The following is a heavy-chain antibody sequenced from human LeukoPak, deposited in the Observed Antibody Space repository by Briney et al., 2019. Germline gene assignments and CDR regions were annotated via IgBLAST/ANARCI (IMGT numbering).Heavy chain of an antibody. J-gene: IGHJ5*02. CDR1: GFTFSSSW. D-gene: IGHD3-10*01. CDR3: ARDLGPGSRFDP. V-gene: IGHV3-74*01. CDR2: INTDGKTT. Sequence: GGSLRLSCAASGFTFSSSWMHWVRQAPGKGLVWVSRINTDGKTTTYADSVKGRFTISRDNTKNTLYLQMNSLRAEDTAVYYCARDLGPGSRFDPWGQGTLVTVSS.